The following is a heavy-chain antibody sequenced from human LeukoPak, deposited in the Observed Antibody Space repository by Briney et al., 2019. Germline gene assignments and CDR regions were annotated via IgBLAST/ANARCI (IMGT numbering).Heavy chain of an antibody. J-gene: IGHJ6*03. Sequence: ASVKVSCKASGYTFTSYDINWVRQATGQGLEWMGWMNPNSGNTGYAQKFQGRVTITRNTSTSTAYMELSSLRSEDTAVYYCARNTGYSSSWYVSYYMDVWGKGTTVTVSS. D-gene: IGHD6-13*01. CDR2: MNPNSGNT. V-gene: IGHV1-8*03. CDR1: GYTFTSYD. CDR3: ARNTGYSSSWYVSYYMDV.